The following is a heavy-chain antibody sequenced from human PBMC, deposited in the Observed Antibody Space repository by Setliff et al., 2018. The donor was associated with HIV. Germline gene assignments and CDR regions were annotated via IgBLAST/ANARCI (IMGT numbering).Heavy chain of an antibody. J-gene: IGHJ4*02. CDR1: GGSISSGSYY. CDR2: IYTTGST. D-gene: IGHD3-3*01. Sequence: SETLSLTCTVSGGSISSGSYYWTWIRQPAGEGLEWIGHIYTTGSTNYNPSLKSRLTISVDTSKSQFSLKLTSVTAADTAVYYCARQMTIPGVAVTPVDYWGQGALVTVSS. V-gene: IGHV4-61*09. CDR3: ARQMTIPGVAVTPVDY.